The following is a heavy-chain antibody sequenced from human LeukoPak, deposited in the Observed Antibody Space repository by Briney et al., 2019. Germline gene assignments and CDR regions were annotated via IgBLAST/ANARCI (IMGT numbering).Heavy chain of an antibody. J-gene: IGHJ6*02. Sequence: SETLSLTCSVSGGSINNYYWNWIRQPPGKGLEWIGYIYYSGSTNYNPSLKSRVTISVDTSKNQFSLKLSSVTAADTAVYYCARSIVGATTYYYGMDVWGQGTTVTVSS. V-gene: IGHV4-59*08. CDR1: GGSINNYY. D-gene: IGHD1-26*01. CDR3: ARSIVGATTYYYGMDV. CDR2: IYYSGST.